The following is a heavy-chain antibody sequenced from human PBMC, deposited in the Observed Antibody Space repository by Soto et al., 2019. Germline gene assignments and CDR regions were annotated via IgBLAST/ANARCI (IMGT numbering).Heavy chain of an antibody. D-gene: IGHD3-3*01. J-gene: IGHJ6*02. CDR3: ARVRAERITIFGVVSQGYYYGMDV. V-gene: IGHV4-34*01. CDR1: GGSLSGYY. Sequence: SETLSLTCAVYGGSLSGYYWSWIRQPPGKGLEWIGEINHSGSTNYNPSLKSRVTISVDTSKNQFSLKLSSVTAADTAVYYCARVRAERITIFGVVSQGYYYGMDVWGQGTTVTVSS. CDR2: INHSGST.